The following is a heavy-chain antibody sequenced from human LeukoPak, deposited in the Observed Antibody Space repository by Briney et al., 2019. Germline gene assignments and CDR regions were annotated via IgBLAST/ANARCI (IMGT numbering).Heavy chain of an antibody. CDR1: GYTFTSYY. D-gene: IGHD3-22*01. V-gene: IGHV1-46*01. Sequence: ASVKVSCKASGYTFTSYYMHWVRQAPGQGLEWKGIINPSGGSTSYAQKFQGRVTMTRDTSTSTVYMELSSLRSEDTAVYYCARPPGGSSGYYSYYFDYWGQGTLVTVSS. J-gene: IGHJ4*02. CDR3: ARPPGGSSGYYSYYFDY. CDR2: INPSGGST.